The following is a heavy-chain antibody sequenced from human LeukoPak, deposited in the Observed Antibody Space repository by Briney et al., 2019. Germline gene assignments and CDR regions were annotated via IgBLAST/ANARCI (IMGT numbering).Heavy chain of an antibody. CDR2: FDPEDGET. CDR1: VYTLTELS. D-gene: IGHD2-2*01. J-gene: IGHJ4*02. V-gene: IGHV1-24*01. Sequence: ASVTVSCKVSVYTLTELSMHWVRQAPGKGLEWMGGFDPEDGETIYAQKFQGRVTMTEDTSTDTAYMELSSLRSEDTAVYYCATSSPAIKYQLLWGADYWGQGTLVTVSS. CDR3: ATSSPAIKYQLLWGADY.